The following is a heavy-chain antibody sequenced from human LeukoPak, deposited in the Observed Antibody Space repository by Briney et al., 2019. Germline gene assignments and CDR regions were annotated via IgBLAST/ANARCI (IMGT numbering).Heavy chain of an antibody. V-gene: IGHV3-48*01. Sequence: GGSLRLSCAASGFTFSSYGMSWVRQAPGKGLEWVSYISSSSSTIYYADSVKGRFTISRDNAKNSLYLQMNSLRAEDTAVYYCARVYRGDMDVWGKGTTVTVSS. CDR1: GFTFSSYG. CDR2: ISSSSSTI. CDR3: ARVYRGDMDV. D-gene: IGHD3-10*01. J-gene: IGHJ6*03.